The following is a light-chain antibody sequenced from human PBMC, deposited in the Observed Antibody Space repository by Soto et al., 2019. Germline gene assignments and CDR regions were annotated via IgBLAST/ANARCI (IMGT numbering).Light chain of an antibody. CDR2: AAS. J-gene: IGKJ1*01. V-gene: IGKV1-39*01. CDR1: QSISSY. Sequence: DMQMTQSPASLSASVGDRVTITCRASQSISSYLNWYQQKPRIAPKLLIYAASSLQSGVPSRFSGRGSDTDFTLTISCLQPENFATYSCQQSYSTTGTFCQATTVEIK. CDR3: QQSYSTTGT.